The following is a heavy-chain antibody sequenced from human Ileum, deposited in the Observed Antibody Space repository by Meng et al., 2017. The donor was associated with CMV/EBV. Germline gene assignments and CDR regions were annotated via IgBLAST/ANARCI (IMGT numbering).Heavy chain of an antibody. CDR1: GGSISSGGYY. J-gene: IGHJ5*02. CDR3: ARDQCSSGGSCYLKSFDP. V-gene: IGHV4-31*03. CDR2: IYYSGST. D-gene: IGHD2-15*01. Sequence: SETLSLTCTVSGGSISSGGYYWSWIRQHPGKGLEWIGYIYYSGSTYYNPSLKSRVTISVDTSKNQFSLKLSSVTAADTAVYYCARDQCSSGGSCYLKSFDPWGQGTLVTVSS.